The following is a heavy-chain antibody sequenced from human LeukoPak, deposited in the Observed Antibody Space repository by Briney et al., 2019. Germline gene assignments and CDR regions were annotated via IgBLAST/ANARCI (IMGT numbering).Heavy chain of an antibody. CDR3: ASGYSNYAGYYYYYMDV. CDR2: IYYSGST. CDR1: GGSISSGDYY. J-gene: IGHJ6*03. D-gene: IGHD4-11*01. Sequence: PSQTLSLTCTVSGGSISSGDYYWSWIRQPPGKGLEWIGYIYYSGSTNYNPSLKSRVTISVDTSKNQFSLKLSSVTAADTAVYYCASGYSNYAGYYYYYMDVWGKGTTVTVSS. V-gene: IGHV4-61*08.